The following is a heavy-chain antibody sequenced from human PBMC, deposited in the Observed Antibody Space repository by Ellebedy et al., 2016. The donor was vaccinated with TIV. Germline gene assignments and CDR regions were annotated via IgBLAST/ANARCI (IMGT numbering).Heavy chain of an antibody. V-gene: IGHV3-23*01. CDR3: AKSEQYYDSHAYYYRGDSEWGYYFEY. CDR2: IGGSGITT. J-gene: IGHJ4*02. CDR1: GFTFSSYA. Sequence: GGSLRLSCAASGFTFSSYALSWVRQAPGKGLEWVSGIGGSGITTYYPASVKGRFTISRDNSKNTLYLQMNSLKVEDTAVYYCAKSEQYYDSHAYYYRGDSEWGYYFEYWGQGTLVTVSS. D-gene: IGHD3-22*01.